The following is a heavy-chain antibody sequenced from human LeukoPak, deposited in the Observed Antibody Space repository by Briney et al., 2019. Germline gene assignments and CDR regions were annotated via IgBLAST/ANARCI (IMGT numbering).Heavy chain of an antibody. J-gene: IGHJ4*02. CDR3: ARATVIIDY. V-gene: IGHV4-34*01. CDR1: GGSFSGYY. Sequence: SETLSLTCAVYGGSFSGYYWSWIRQPLGKGLEWIGEINHSGSTNYNPSLKSRVTISVDTSKNQFSLKLSSVTAADTAVYYCARATVIIDYWGQGTLVTVSS. CDR2: INHSGST. D-gene: IGHD4-17*01.